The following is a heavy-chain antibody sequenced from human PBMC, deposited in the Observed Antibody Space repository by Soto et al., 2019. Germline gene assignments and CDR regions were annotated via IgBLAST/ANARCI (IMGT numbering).Heavy chain of an antibody. Sequence: PGGSLRLSCAASGFTFSDYYMIWIRQAPGKGLEWVSYISSSGTGIYYADSVKGRFTISRDNAKKSLYLQMNSLRAEDTSVYYCARAYSDAFDIWGQGTMVTVSS. CDR1: GFTFSDYY. J-gene: IGHJ3*02. CDR2: ISSSGTGI. CDR3: ARAYSDAFDI. D-gene: IGHD2-15*01. V-gene: IGHV3-11*01.